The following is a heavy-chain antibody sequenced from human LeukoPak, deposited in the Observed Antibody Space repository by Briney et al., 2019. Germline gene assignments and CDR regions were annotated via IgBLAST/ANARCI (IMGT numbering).Heavy chain of an antibody. D-gene: IGHD2-2*01. CDR3: ARKAVVVVPAALTDLDWYFDL. J-gene: IGHJ2*01. V-gene: IGHV1-69*13. CDR1: GGTFSSYA. Sequence: ASVKVSCKASGGTFSSYAISWVRQAPGQGLEWMGGIIPIFGTANYAQKFQGRVTITADESTSTAYMELSSLRSEDTAVYYCARKAVVVVPAALTDLDWYFDLWGRGTLVTVSS. CDR2: IIPIFGTA.